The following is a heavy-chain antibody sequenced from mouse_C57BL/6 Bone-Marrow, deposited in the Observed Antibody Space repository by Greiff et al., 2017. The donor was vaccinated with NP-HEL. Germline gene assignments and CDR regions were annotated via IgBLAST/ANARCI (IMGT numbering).Heavy chain of an antibody. Sequence: DVHLVESGGGLVQPGESLKLSCESYEYAFPSHDMSWVRKTPEKRLELVAAINSGGGYTYYPDTLERRFIISRDNTKKTLYLQMSSLKSEDTALYYCARLPFDYWGPGTTLTVSS. CDR1: EYAFPSHD. J-gene: IGHJ2*01. CDR3: ARLPFDY. CDR2: INSGGGYT. V-gene: IGHV5-2*01.